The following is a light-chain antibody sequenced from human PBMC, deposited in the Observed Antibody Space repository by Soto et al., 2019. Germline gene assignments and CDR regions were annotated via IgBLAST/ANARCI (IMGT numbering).Light chain of an antibody. J-gene: IGKJ2*01. CDR3: QQYNNWPPAT. CDR2: GAS. CDR1: QSVSSN. V-gene: IGKV3-15*01. Sequence: EIVMTQSPATLSVSPGERATLSCRASQSVSSNLAWYQQKPGQAPRLRIYGASTRATGIPARFSGSGSGTEFTLTISSLQSEDFAVYYCQQYNNWPPATCGQGTKLEIK.